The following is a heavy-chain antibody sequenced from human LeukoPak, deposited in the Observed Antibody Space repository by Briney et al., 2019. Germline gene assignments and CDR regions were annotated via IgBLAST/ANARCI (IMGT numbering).Heavy chain of an antibody. Sequence: ASVKVSCKASGYTFTSYAMHWVRQAPGQRLEWMGWINAGNGNTKYSQKFQGRVTITRDTSASTAYMELSSLRSEDTAVYYCARDHQLRYCSGGSCSNAYYYYYGMDVWGQGTMVTVSS. CDR3: ARDHQLRYCSGGSCSNAYYYYYGMDV. J-gene: IGHJ6*02. D-gene: IGHD2-15*01. V-gene: IGHV1-3*01. CDR1: GYTFTSYA. CDR2: INAGNGNT.